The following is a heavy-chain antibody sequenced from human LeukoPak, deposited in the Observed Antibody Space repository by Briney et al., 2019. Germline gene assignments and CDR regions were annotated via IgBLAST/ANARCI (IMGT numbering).Heavy chain of an antibody. Sequence: GSLRLSCAASGFTSSSYSMNWVRQPPGKGLEWIGEINHSGSTNYNPSLKSRVTISVDTSKNQFSLKLSSVTAADTAVYYCARGPPYIVVVTAIGFFDYWGQGTLVTVSS. J-gene: IGHJ4*02. CDR1: GFTSSSYS. V-gene: IGHV4-34*01. D-gene: IGHD2-21*02. CDR2: INHSGST. CDR3: ARGPPYIVVVTAIGFFDY.